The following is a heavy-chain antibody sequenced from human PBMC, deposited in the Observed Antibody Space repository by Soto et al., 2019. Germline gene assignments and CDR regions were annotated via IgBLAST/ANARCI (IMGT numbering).Heavy chain of an antibody. CDR3: TTDLSVYDFWSGYYHSNFDY. J-gene: IGHJ4*02. V-gene: IGHV3-15*01. CDR2: IKSNTDGGTT. CDR1: GFTFSNAW. D-gene: IGHD3-3*01. Sequence: EVQLVESGGGLVKPGGSLRLSCAASGFTFSNAWMSWVRQAPGKGLEWVGRIKSNTDGGTTDYAAPVKGRFTISRDDSKNTLYLQMHSLKTEYTAVYYCTTDLSVYDFWSGYYHSNFDYGGQGTLFTVSS.